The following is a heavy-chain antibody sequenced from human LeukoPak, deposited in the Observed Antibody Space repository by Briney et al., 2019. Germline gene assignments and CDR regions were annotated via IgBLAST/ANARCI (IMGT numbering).Heavy chain of an antibody. CDR3: GRAVSTGTVDC. D-gene: IGHD1-1*01. CDR2: INQDGSAK. Sequence: GGSLRLSCAASGFTFSNYWMSWVRQAPGKGLEWVANINQDGSAKYYVDSMEGRFTISRDNAKNSLYLQMNSLRAEDTAVYYCGRAVSTGTVDCWGQGTPLTVSS. J-gene: IGHJ4*02. V-gene: IGHV3-7*01. CDR1: GFTFSNYW.